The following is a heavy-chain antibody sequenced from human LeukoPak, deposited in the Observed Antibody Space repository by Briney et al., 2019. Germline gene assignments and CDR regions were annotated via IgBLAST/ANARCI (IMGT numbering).Heavy chain of an antibody. J-gene: IGHJ4*02. CDR3: ARDFPLMTTVTTWFDY. CDR1: GFTFSSYA. Sequence: GGSLRLSCAASGFTFSSYAMHWVRQAPGKGLEWVAVISYGGSNKYYADSVKGRFTISRDNSKNTLYLQMNSLRAEDTAVYYCARDFPLMTTVTTWFDYWGQGTLVTVSS. V-gene: IGHV3-30-3*01. D-gene: IGHD4-17*01. CDR2: ISYGGSNK.